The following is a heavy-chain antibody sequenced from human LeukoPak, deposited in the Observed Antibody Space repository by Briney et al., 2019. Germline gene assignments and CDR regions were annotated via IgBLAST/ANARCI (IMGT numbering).Heavy chain of an antibody. CDR1: GFSFSTYT. V-gene: IGHV3-48*02. J-gene: IGHJ4*02. Sequence: QSGGSLILSCAASGFSFSTYTMNWVRRAPGKGLDWVSYISSSSSTIYYADSAKGRFTISRDNANNSLYLQMNSLRDEDTAVYYCARARRYRSSWYHDYWGQGSLVTVSS. CDR3: ARARRYRSSWYHDY. D-gene: IGHD6-13*01. CDR2: ISSSSSTI.